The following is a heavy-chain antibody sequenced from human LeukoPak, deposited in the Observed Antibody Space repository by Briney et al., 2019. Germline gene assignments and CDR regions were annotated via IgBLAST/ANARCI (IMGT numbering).Heavy chain of an antibody. D-gene: IGHD4-17*01. CDR2: ISSTSRDT. CDR1: GFTFSHSS. V-gene: IGHV3-21*01. Sequence: PGGSLRLSCAASGFTFSHSSINWVRQAPGKGLQWVAGISSTSRDTYYADSVKGRFTISRDNAKKSLYLQMSSLRGEDTAVYYCARDRVDFGDWSRYYHYGMDVWGQGTTVTVTS. CDR3: ARDRVDFGDWSRYYHYGMDV. J-gene: IGHJ6*02.